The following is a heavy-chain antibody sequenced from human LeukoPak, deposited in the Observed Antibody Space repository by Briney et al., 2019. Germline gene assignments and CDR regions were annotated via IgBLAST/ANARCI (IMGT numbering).Heavy chain of an antibody. Sequence: PGGSLRLSCAASGFTFSSYGMHWVRQAPGKGLEWVAFIRYDGSNKYYADSVKGRGTISRDKSNNTLYLQKNMLRAEDTAVYYCAKGSNPAMVRGVSYFGYWGQGTLVTVS. J-gene: IGHJ4*02. CDR2: IRYDGSNK. CDR1: GFTFSSYG. CDR3: AKGSNPAMVRGVSYFGY. D-gene: IGHD3-10*01. V-gene: IGHV3-30*02.